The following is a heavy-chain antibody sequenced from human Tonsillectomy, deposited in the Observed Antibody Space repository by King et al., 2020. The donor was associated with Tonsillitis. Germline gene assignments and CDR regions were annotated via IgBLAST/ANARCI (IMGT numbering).Heavy chain of an antibody. CDR1: GFTFSSYG. CDR2: ISSDGSKK. CDR3: AKARQWLVHFDY. Sequence: GQLVQSGGGVVQSGRSLRLSCAASGFTFSSYGIHWVRQAPGKGLEWVAVISSDGSKKYYADSVRGRFTISRDNSKNTLYLQMNSLRADDTAVYYCAKARQWLVHFDYWGQGTLVTVSS. D-gene: IGHD6-19*01. J-gene: IGHJ4*02. V-gene: IGHV3-30*18.